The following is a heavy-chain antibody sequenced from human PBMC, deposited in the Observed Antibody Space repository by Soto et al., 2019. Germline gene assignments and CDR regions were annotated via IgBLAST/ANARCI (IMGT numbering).Heavy chain of an antibody. CDR3: ARDRQTEGMDV. CDR2: IYSGGKT. V-gene: IGHV3-53*04. CDR1: GFIVSSNY. Sequence: EVPLVEAGGGLVQPGGSLRLSCATSGFIVSSNYMSWVRQAPGKGLDWVSVIYSGGKTYYADSVKGRFTISRDNSKNTLYLQMNSLRAEDTAVYYCARDRQTEGMDVWGQGTTVTVSS. J-gene: IGHJ6*02.